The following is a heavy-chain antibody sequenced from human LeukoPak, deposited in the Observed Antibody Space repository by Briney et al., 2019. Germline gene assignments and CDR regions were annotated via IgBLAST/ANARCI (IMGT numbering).Heavy chain of an antibody. D-gene: IGHD3-3*01. CDR2: IRSSSSTI. CDR3: ARDRGYDFWSGYCRFDY. Sequence: GGSLRLSCAASRFTFSSYSMNRVRQAPGTGLEWVSYIRSSSSTIYYADSVKGRFTISRDNAKNSLYLHMNSLRAEDTAVYYCARDRGYDFWSGYCRFDYWGQGTLVTVSS. V-gene: IGHV3-48*01. J-gene: IGHJ4*02. CDR1: RFTFSSYS.